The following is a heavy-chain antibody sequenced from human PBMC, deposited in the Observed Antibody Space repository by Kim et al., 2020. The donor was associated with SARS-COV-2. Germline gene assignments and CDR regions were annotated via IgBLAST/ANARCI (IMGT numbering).Heavy chain of an antibody. CDR2: IKRDGSTT. CDR1: GFTFSNNW. J-gene: IGHJ4*02. Sequence: GGSLRLSCAASGFTFSNNWMHWVRQIPRKGLVWVAVIKRDGSTTFYADSVRGRFSISRDNAKNTVYLQMSSLRDEDTAVYYCARGDGGIASWGQGTLVTVSS. V-gene: IGHV3-74*01. CDR3: ARGDGGIAS.